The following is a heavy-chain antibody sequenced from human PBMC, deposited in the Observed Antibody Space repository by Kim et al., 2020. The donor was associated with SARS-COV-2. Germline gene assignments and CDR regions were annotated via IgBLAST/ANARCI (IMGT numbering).Heavy chain of an antibody. V-gene: IGHV3-21*01. J-gene: IGHJ3*02. CDR3: ARGLSAVGGYSGYDLYDYVWGSYRHPSGGAFDI. CDR2: ISSSSSYI. D-gene: IGHD3-16*02. Sequence: GGSLRLSCAASGFTFSSYSMNWVRQAPGKGLEWVSSISSSSSYIYYADSVKGRFTISRDNAKNSLYLQMNSLRAEDTAVYYCARGLSAVGGYSGYDLYDYVWGSYRHPSGGAFDIWGQGTMVTVSS. CDR1: GFTFSSYS.